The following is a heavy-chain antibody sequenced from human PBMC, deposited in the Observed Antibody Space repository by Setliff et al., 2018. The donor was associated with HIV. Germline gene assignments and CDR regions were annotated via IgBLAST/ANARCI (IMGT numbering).Heavy chain of an antibody. D-gene: IGHD3-10*02. Sequence: GGSLRLSCAASGFTLTTYGMSWVRQAPGKGLEWVSAIGGSGDIYYADSVEGRFTISRDLSKNTLYLQMKSLRADDTAIYYCAADVRWPKDCFAFWGQGTMVTVSS. CDR1: GFTLTTYG. V-gene: IGHV3-23*01. CDR3: AADVRWPKDCFAF. CDR2: IGGSGDI. J-gene: IGHJ3*01.